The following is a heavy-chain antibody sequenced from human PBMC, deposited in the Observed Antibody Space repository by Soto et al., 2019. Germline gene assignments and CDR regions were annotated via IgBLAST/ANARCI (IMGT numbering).Heavy chain of an antibody. CDR1: GFTFSSYG. J-gene: IGHJ6*03. CDR3: AKQVSSWTYYYMDV. V-gene: IGHV3-30*18. CDR2: ISYDGSNK. Sequence: PGGSLRLSCAASGFTFSSYGMHWVRQAPGKGLEWVAVISYDGSNKYYADSVKGRFTISRDNSKNTLYLQMNSLRAEDTAVYYCAKQVSSWTYYYMDVWGKGTTVTVSS. D-gene: IGHD6-13*01.